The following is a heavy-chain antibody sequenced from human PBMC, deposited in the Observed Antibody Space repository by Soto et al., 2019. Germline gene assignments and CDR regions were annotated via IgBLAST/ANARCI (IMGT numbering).Heavy chain of an antibody. CDR3: AREPYLPKARNDF. J-gene: IGHJ4*02. V-gene: IGHV4-30-4*01. CDR1: GGSISSAGYF. CDR2: IFHSGTT. Sequence: QVHLQESGPGLLKPAQTLSLTCSFSGGSISSAGYFCTWIRQSPGRGLEWMGYIFHSGTTYYNPSLNARLSISIENSKHQFPLRLTSVTAADSAVYFCAREPYLPKARNDFWGKGPRVTVSS.